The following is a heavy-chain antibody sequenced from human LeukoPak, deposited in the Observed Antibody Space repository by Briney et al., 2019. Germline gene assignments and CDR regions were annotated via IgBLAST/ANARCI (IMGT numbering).Heavy chain of an antibody. CDR2: INHSGST. D-gene: IGHD3-22*01. CDR1: GGSFSGYY. J-gene: IGHJ4*02. CDR3: ARGSSSGYYPIDY. V-gene: IGHV4-34*01. Sequence: PSETLSLTCAVYGGSFSGYYWSWIRQPPGKGLEWIGEINHSGSTNYNPSLKSRVTISEDTSKNQFSLKLSSVTAADTAVYYCARGSSSGYYPIDYWGQGTLVTVSS.